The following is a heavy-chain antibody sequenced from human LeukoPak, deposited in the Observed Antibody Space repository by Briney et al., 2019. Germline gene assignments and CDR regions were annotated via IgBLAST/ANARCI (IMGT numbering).Heavy chain of an antibody. J-gene: IGHJ4*02. CDR2: IYYSGRT. CDR1: GDSISSSSYY. Sequence: SETLSLTCTVSGDSISSSSYYWGWIRQPPGKGLEWIGSIYYSGRTYYNPSLKSRVTIFVDASKNQFSLKLSSVTAADTAVYYCARQIYGSGKADYWGQGTLVTVSS. CDR3: ARQIYGSGKADY. D-gene: IGHD3-10*01. V-gene: IGHV4-39*01.